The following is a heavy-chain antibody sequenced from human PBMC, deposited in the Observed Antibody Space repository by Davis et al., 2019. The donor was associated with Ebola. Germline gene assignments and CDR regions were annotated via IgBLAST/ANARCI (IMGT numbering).Heavy chain of an antibody. J-gene: IGHJ4*02. Sequence: GESLKISCAASGFTFSSYGVHWVRQAPGKGLEWVAVISYDGSNKYYADPLKGRFTISRDYSKNTLSLQMNSLRAEDTAVYYCAKADPQQYFDYWGQGTLVTVSS. V-gene: IGHV3-30*18. CDR1: GFTFSSYG. CDR3: AKADPQQYFDY. CDR2: ISYDGSNK.